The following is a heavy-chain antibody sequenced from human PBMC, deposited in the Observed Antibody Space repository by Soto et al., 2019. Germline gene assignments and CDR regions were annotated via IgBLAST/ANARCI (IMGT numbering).Heavy chain of an antibody. V-gene: IGHV1-69*13. CDR2: IIPIFGTA. CDR3: ARKSGKANPGISYYDSSGYFDY. J-gene: IGHJ4*02. D-gene: IGHD3-22*01. Sequence: SVKVSCKASGGTFSSYAISWVRQAPGQGLEWMGGIIPIFGTANYAQKFQGRVTITADESTSTAYMELSSLRSEDTAVYYCARKSGKANPGISYYDSSGYFDYWGQGTLVTVSS. CDR1: GGTFSSYA.